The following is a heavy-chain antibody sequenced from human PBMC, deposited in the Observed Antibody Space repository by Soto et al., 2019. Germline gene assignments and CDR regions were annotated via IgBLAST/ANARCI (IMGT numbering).Heavy chain of an antibody. J-gene: IGHJ4*02. D-gene: IGHD6-13*01. V-gene: IGHV3-30-3*01. CDR3: ARDTSPLSSSWSGFLFDY. CDR1: GFTFSSYA. CDR2: ISYDGSNK. Sequence: GGSLRLSCAASGFTFSSYAMHWVRQAPGKGLEWVAVISYDGSNKYYADSVKGRFTISRDNSKNTLYLQMNSLRAEDTAVYYCARDTSPLSSSWSGFLFDYWGQGTLVTVSS.